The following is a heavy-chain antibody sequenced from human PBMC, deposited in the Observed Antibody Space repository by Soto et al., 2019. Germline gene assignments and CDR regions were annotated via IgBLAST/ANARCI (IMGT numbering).Heavy chain of an antibody. CDR1: GGTFSSYA. D-gene: IGHD2-15*01. CDR2: IIPIFGTA. J-gene: IGHJ6*02. V-gene: IGHV1-69*01. Sequence: QVQLVQSGAEVKKPGSSVKVSCKASGGTFSSYAISWVRQAPGQGLEWMGGIIPIFGTANYAQKFQGRVTITADESTSTAYMELSSLRSEDTAVYYCATPVNIGYCSGGHCSYGMDVWGQGTTVTVSS. CDR3: ATPVNIGYCSGGHCSYGMDV.